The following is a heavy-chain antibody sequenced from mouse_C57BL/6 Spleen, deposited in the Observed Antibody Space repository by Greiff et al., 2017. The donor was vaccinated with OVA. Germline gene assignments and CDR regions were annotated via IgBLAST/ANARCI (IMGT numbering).Heavy chain of an antibody. D-gene: IGHD1-1*01. V-gene: IGHV5-17*01. CDR2: ISSGSSTI. CDR3: ARDPNYYGSSAYYYAMDY. CDR1: GFTFSDYG. Sequence: EVQRVESGGGLVKPGGSLKLSCAASGFTFSDYGMHWVRQAPEKGLEWVAYISSGSSTIYYADTVKGRFTISRDNAKNTLFLRMTSLRSEDTAMYYCARDPNYYGSSAYYYAMDYWGQGTSVTVSS. J-gene: IGHJ4*01.